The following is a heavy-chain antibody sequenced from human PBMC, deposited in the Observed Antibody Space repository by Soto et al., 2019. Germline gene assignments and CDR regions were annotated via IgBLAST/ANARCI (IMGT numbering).Heavy chain of an antibody. J-gene: IGHJ4*02. V-gene: IGHV3-23*01. Sequence: GGSLRLSCAASGFTFSSYAMSWVRQAPGKGLEWVSAISGSGGSTYYADSVKGRFTISRDNSKNTLYLQMNSLRAEDTAVYYCAKLTILIVGADYFDYWGQGTLVTVSS. CDR3: AKLTILIVGADYFDY. D-gene: IGHD1-26*01. CDR2: ISGSGGST. CDR1: GFTFSSYA.